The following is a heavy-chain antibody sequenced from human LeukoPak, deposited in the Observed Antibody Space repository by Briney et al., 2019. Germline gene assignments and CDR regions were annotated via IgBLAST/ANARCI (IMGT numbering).Heavy chain of an antibody. D-gene: IGHD6-13*01. V-gene: IGHV4-4*07. J-gene: IGHJ4*02. CDR3: ARASSWLPFEY. CDR1: GGSISRYY. CDR2: IYTSGST. Sequence: SETLSLTCSVSGGSISRYYWSWIRQPAGKGLQWIGRIYTSGSTNHNPSLKSRVTMSVDTSKNQCALNLSSVTAADTAVYYCARASSWLPFEYWGQGTLVTVSS.